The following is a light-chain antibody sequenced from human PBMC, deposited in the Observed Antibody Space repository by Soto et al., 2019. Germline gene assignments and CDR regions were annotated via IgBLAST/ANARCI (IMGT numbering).Light chain of an antibody. CDR2: GAS. CDR1: RTVSGN. CDR3: QQYSSWPTLA. V-gene: IGKV3-15*01. J-gene: IGKJ4*01. Sequence: EVVMTQSPATLSVSPGDTATLACRASRTVSGNVAWYQQKPGQAPRLLIFGASTSATGIPARFSGGGSGTEFTLTVSSLQSEDFAVYYCQQYSSWPTLAFGGGTKVEI.